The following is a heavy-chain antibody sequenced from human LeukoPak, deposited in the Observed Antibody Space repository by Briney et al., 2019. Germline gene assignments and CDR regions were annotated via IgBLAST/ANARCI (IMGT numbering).Heavy chain of an antibody. CDR2: IIPIFGTA. J-gene: IGHJ5*02. V-gene: IGHV1-69*05. CDR3: ARARRGAGYCGGDCYSWFDP. Sequence: SVKVSCKASGGTFSSYAISWVRQAPGQGLEWMGGIIPIFGTANYEKKLQGRVTITTDESTSTAYMELSRLRSEDTAVYYCARARRGAGYCGGDCYSWFDPWGQGTLVTVSS. D-gene: IGHD2-21*02. CDR1: GGTFSSYA.